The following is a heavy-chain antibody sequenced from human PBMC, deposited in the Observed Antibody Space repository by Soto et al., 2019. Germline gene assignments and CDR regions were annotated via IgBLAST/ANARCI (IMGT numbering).Heavy chain of an antibody. Sequence: QVQLVESGGGVVQPGRSLRLSCAASGFTFSSYGMHWVRQAPGKGLEWVAVISYDGGNKYYADSVKGRVTISRDNSKNTLYLQMNSLRAEDTAVYYCARAQLTGSGFDPWGQGTLVTVSS. D-gene: IGHD3-10*01. CDR1: GFTFSSYG. CDR3: ARAQLTGSGFDP. V-gene: IGHV3-30*03. CDR2: ISYDGGNK. J-gene: IGHJ5*02.